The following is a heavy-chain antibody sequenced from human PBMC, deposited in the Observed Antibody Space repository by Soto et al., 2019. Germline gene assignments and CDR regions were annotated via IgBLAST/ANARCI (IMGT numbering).Heavy chain of an antibody. Sequence: EVQLVESGGGLVQPGGSLRLSCAASGIRVSSNYMTWVRQAPGKGLEWVSVLHSGGDTYYANSVKGRFTISRHDSKNTLVLQLNSLTPEDTAVYYCAKDGPYYYSSRMDVWGQGTTVTVSS. D-gene: IGHD3-10*01. J-gene: IGHJ6*02. CDR3: AKDGPYYYSSRMDV. CDR1: GIRVSSNY. CDR2: LHSGGDT. V-gene: IGHV3-53*04.